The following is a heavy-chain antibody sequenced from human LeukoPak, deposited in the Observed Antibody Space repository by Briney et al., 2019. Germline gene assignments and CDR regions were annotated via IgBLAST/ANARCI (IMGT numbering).Heavy chain of an antibody. V-gene: IGHV3-11*06. J-gene: IGHJ4*02. D-gene: IGHD1-26*01. CDR1: RFTFSDYY. CDR2: ISSSSSYI. Sequence: GGSLRLSCAASRFTFSDYYMTWIRQAPGKGLEWVSSISSSSSYIYYADSVKGRFTISRDNAKNSLYLQMNSLRAEDTAVYYCARDGDKWELLSSFDYWGQGTLVTVSS. CDR3: ARDGDKWELLSSFDY.